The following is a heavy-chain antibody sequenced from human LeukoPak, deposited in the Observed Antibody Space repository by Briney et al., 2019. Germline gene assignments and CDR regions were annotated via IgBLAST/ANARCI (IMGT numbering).Heavy chain of an antibody. CDR1: GFTFSNFA. V-gene: IGHV3-53*01. J-gene: IGHJ4*02. D-gene: IGHD3-10*01. CDR2: IYSGGST. Sequence: GGSLRLSCAASGFTFSNFAMSWARQAPGKGLEWVSVIYSGGSTYYADSVKGRFTISRDNSKNTLYLQMNSLRAEDTAVYYCARGPATGYFDYWGQGTLVTVSS. CDR3: ARGPATGYFDY.